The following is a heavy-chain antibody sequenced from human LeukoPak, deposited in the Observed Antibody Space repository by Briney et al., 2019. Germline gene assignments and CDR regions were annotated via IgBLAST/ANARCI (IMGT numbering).Heavy chain of an antibody. CDR1: GFTFSGYE. CDR3: AREEYGDYFDY. CDR2: ISSSGSVI. Sequence: GGSLRLSCAASGFTFSGYEMNWVRQAPGKGLEWVSYISSSGSVISYAGSVKGRFTISRDNAKNSLYLQMNSLRAEDTAVYYCAREEYGDYFDYWGQGTLVTVSP. V-gene: IGHV3-48*03. J-gene: IGHJ4*02. D-gene: IGHD4-17*01.